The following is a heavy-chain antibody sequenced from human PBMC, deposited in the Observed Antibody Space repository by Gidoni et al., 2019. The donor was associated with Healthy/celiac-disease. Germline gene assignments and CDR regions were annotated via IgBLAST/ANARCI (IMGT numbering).Heavy chain of an antibody. D-gene: IGHD3-16*01. V-gene: IGHV3-49*03. CDR2: IRSKAYGGTT. Sequence: EVQLVASGGGLVQPGRYLSLSCTASGFTFGDYAMSWFRQAPGKGLEWVGFIRSKAYGGTTEYAASVKGRFTISRDDSKSIAYLQMNSLKTEDTAVYYCTPRGTGGMDVWGQGTTVTVSS. J-gene: IGHJ6*02. CDR1: GFTFGDYA. CDR3: TPRGTGGMDV.